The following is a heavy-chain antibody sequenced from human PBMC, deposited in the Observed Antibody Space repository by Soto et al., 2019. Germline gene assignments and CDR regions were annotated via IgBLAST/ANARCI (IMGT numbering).Heavy chain of an antibody. CDR3: ALSFCLGELDRYGMDV. J-gene: IGHJ6*02. V-gene: IGHV1-69*01. CDR2: IIPIFGTA. D-gene: IGHD3-16*01. Sequence: QVQLVQSGAEVKKPGSSVKVSCKASGGTFSSYAISWVRQAPGQGLEWMGGIIPIFGTANYAQKFQGRVTITEDESTSTAYMELGSLRSEDTAVYYGALSFCLGELDRYGMDVWGQGTTVTGSS. CDR1: GGTFSSYA.